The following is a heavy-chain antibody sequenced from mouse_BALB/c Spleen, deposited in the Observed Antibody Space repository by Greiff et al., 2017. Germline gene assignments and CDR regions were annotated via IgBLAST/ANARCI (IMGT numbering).Heavy chain of an antibody. CDR2: IYPGDGDT. D-gene: IGHD2-3*01. CDR1: GYTFTSYW. V-gene: IGHV1-87*01. Sequence: QVQLKQSGAELARPGASVKLSCKASGYTFTSYWMQWVKQRPGQGLEWIGAIYPGDGDTRYTQKFKGKATLTADKSSSTAYMQLSSLASEDSAVYYCARGGWAYDGYDYWGQGTTLTVSS. CDR3: ARGGWAYDGYDY. J-gene: IGHJ2*01.